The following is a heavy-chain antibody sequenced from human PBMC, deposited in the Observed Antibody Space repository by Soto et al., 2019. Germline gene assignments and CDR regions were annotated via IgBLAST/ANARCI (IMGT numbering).Heavy chain of an antibody. Sequence: SETLSLTCTVSGGSVSSGSYYWSWIRQPPGKGLEWIGYIYYSGSTNYNPSLKSRVTISVDTSKNQFSLRLSSVTAADTAVYYCARGAPYYYDSSAPALDYWGQGTLVTVSS. CDR2: IYYSGST. D-gene: IGHD3-22*01. CDR1: GGSVSSGSYY. CDR3: ARGAPYYYDSSAPALDY. J-gene: IGHJ4*02. V-gene: IGHV4-61*01.